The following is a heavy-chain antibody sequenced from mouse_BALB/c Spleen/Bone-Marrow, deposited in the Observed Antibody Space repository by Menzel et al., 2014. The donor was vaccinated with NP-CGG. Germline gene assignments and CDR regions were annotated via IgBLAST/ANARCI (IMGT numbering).Heavy chain of an antibody. CDR1: GYTFTDYN. CDR3: ARATTAGLAY. CDR2: IYPYNGGT. D-gene: IGHD1-2*01. J-gene: IGHJ3*01. Sequence: VQLPPSGPELVKPGASVTISCKASGYTFTDYNMHWVQQSHGKSLEWIGSIYPYNGGTGYNQKFKSKATLTVDNSSSTAYMELRSLTSEDAAVYYGARATTAGLAYWGQGTLVTGSA. V-gene: IGHV1S29*02.